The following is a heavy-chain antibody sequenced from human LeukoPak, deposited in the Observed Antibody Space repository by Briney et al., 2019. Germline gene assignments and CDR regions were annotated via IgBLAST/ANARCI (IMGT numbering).Heavy chain of an antibody. CDR2: IIPIFGTA. D-gene: IGHD3-3*01. V-gene: IGHV1-69*13. J-gene: IGHJ4*02. CDR3: ATHPYYDFWSGYHLFDY. CDR1: GGTFSSYA. Sequence: SVKVSCKAAGGTFSSYAISWVRQATGQGLEWMGGIIPIFGTANYAQKLQGRVTVTADESTSAAYMELSSLRSEDTAVYYCATHPYYDFWSGYHLFDYWGQGTLVTVSS.